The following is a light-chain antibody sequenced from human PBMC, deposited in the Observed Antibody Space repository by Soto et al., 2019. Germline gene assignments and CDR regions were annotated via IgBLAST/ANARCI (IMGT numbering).Light chain of an antibody. CDR2: EVS. V-gene: IGLV2-14*01. CDR1: SSDVGGYNY. J-gene: IGLJ3*02. CDR3: SSYSTSSTVRL. Sequence: QSVLTQPASVSGSPGQSITISCTGTSSDVGGYNYVSWYQQHPGKAPKLMIFEVSNRPSGVSNRFSGSKSGITASLTISGLQAEDEADYYCSSYSTSSTVRLFGGGTKLTVL.